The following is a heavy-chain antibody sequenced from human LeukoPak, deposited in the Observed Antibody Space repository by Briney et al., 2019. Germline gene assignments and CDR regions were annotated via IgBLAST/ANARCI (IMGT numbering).Heavy chain of an antibody. CDR2: IYSGGST. D-gene: IGHD3-16*01. CDR1: GFTVSSNY. V-gene: IGHV3-66*01. J-gene: IGHJ3*02. Sequence: GGSLRLSCAASGFTVSSNYMSWVRQAPGKGLEWVSVIYSGGSTYYADSVKGRFTISRDNSKNTLYLQMNSLRAEDTAAYYCARDRGRRRMITFGDAFDIWGQGTMVTVSS. CDR3: ARDRGRRRMITFGDAFDI.